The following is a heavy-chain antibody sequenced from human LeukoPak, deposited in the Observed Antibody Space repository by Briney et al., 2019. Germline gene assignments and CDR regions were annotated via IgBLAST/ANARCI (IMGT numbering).Heavy chain of an antibody. CDR3: ARAKLDDCGGVCDQYFQH. J-gene: IGHJ1*01. CDR1: GYTFTEYY. CDR2: INPNSGGT. V-gene: IGHV1-2*02. D-gene: IGHD2-21*02. Sequence: ASVKVSCKASGYTFTEYYMHWVRQAPGQGLAWMGWINPNSGGTNFAQKFQGRVTLTRDTSINTAYMELSSLRSDDTAVYYCARAKLDDCGGVCDQYFQHWGQGTLVTVSS.